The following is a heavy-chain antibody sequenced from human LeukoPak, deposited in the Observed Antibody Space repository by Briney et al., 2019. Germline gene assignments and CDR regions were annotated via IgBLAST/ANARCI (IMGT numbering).Heavy chain of an antibody. D-gene: IGHD4-17*01. J-gene: IGHJ6*01. Sequence: ASVKVSCKASGYTFTSYYMHWVRQAPGQGLEWMGIINPSGGSTSYAQKFQGRVTMTRDTSTSTVYMELSSLRSEDTAVYYCATHDYGDFPSPPQDYYYYGMEVLGQRDTVTVSS. V-gene: IGHV1-46*01. CDR2: INPSGGST. CDR3: ATHDYGDFPSPPQDYYYYGMEV. CDR1: GYTFTSYY.